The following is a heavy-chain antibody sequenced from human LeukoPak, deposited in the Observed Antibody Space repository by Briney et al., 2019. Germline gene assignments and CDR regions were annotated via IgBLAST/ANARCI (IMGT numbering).Heavy chain of an antibody. V-gene: IGHV3-30*02. CDR3: AKDPNYYDSSGTPGY. D-gene: IGHD3-22*01. CDR2: IRYDGSNK. J-gene: IGHJ4*02. CDR1: GFTFSSYG. Sequence: GGSLRLSCAASGFTFSSYGMHWVRQAPGKGLEWVTFIRYDGSNKYYADSVKGRFTISRDNSKNTLYLQMNSLRAEDTAMYYCAKDPNYYDSSGTPGYWGQGTLVTVSS.